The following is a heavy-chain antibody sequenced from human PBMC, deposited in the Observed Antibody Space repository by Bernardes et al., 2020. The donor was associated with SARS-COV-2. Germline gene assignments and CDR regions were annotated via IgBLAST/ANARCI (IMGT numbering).Heavy chain of an antibody. CDR3: AKEVPANDY. V-gene: IGHV3-23*01. J-gene: IGHJ4*02. D-gene: IGHD2-2*01. CDR1: GFTLRHTA. Sequence: GSLSLSCASSGFTLRHTAMSWVRQAPGKGLEWVSGIDLGGDNTYFADSVKGRFTISRDTSKNTLFLQMNSLRVEDTAVYYCAKEVPANDYWGQGTLVTVSS. CDR2: IDLGGDNT.